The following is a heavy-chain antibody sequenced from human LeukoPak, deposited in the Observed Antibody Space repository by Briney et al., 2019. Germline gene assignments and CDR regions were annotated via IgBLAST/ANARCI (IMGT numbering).Heavy chain of an antibody. D-gene: IGHD3-16*01. V-gene: IGHV1-2*02. J-gene: IGHJ3*02. CDR2: INPHSGDT. Sequence: ASVKVSCKASGYTFTGYYVHWVRQAPGQGLEWMGWINPHSGDTSYAQNFQGRVTMTRDTSISTVYMELSRLRSDDTAVYYCAREEGGLDAFDIWGQGTKVTVSS. CDR3: AREEGGLDAFDI. CDR1: GYTFTGYY.